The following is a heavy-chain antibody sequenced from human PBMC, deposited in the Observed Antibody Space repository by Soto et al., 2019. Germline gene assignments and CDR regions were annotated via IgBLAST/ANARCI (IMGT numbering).Heavy chain of an antibody. D-gene: IGHD6-13*01. CDR2: INHSGST. J-gene: IGHJ5*02. Sequence: QVQLQQWGAGLLKPSETLSLTCAVYGGSFSGYYWSWIRQPPGKGLEWIGEINHSGSTNYNPSLKGRVTISVDPSKNPFPPKLSSVTAADPAVYYCATSIAAAGNNWFDPRGQGTLVTVSS. V-gene: IGHV4-34*01. CDR1: GGSFSGYY. CDR3: ATSIAAAGNNWFDP.